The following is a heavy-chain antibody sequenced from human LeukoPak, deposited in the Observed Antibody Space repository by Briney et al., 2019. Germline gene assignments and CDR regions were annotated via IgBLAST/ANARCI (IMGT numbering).Heavy chain of an antibody. Sequence: GGSLRLSCAASGFTFSSYAMHWVRQAPGKGLEWVAVISYDGSNKYYADSVKGRFTISRDNAKNTLYLQMNSLRAEDTAVYYCARDELVDDFWSGYRAFDIWGQGTMVTVSS. CDR3: ARDELVDDFWSGYRAFDI. CDR1: GFTFSSYA. V-gene: IGHV3-30-3*01. J-gene: IGHJ3*02. D-gene: IGHD3-3*01. CDR2: ISYDGSNK.